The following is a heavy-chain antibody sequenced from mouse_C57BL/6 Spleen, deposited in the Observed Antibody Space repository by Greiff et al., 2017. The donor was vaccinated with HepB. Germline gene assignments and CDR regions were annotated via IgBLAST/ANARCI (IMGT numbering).Heavy chain of an antibody. CDR2: INPGSGGT. CDR3: ARGKTAQVAWFAY. CDR1: GYAFTNYL. Sequence: QVQLQQSGAELVRPGTSVKVSCKASGYAFTNYLIEWVKQRPGQGLEWIGVINPGSGGTNYNEKFKGKATLTADKSSSTAYMQLSSLTSEDSAVYFCARGKTAQVAWFAYWGQGTLVTVSA. J-gene: IGHJ3*01. D-gene: IGHD3-2*02. V-gene: IGHV1-54*01.